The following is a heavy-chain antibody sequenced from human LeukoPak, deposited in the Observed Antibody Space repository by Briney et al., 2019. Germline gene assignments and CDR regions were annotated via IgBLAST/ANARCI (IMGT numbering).Heavy chain of an antibody. CDR1: GGTFSSYA. CDR2: IIPIFGTA. Sequence: SVKVSCKASGGTFSSYAISWVRQAPGQGLEWMGGIIPIFGTANYAQKFQGRVTITADESTSTAYMELSSLRSEDTAVYYCSTPGHYYDSSGLGYFDYWGQGTLVTVSS. V-gene: IGHV1-69*01. D-gene: IGHD3-22*01. CDR3: STPGHYYDSSGLGYFDY. J-gene: IGHJ4*02.